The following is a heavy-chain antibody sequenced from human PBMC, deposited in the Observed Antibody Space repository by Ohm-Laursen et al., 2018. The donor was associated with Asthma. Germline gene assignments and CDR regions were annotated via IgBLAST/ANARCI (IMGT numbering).Heavy chain of an antibody. CDR1: GYTFSRYS. D-gene: IGHD3-10*01. Sequence: SLRLSCAASGYTFSRYSIHWVRQIPGKGLEWVASISTASTFIYYADSVRGRFTTSRDNAKNSVYLQMNSLRAEDTAVYYCANWGGVLLWFREFPAYFDYWGQGTLVTVSS. J-gene: IGHJ4*02. CDR2: ISTASTFI. CDR3: ANWGGVLLWFREFPAYFDY. V-gene: IGHV3-21*04.